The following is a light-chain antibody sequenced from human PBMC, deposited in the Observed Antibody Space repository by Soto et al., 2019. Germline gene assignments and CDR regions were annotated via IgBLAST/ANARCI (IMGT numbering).Light chain of an antibody. Sequence: QSVLTQPASVSGSPGQSITISCTGTSTDIGAHDSVSWYQQDPGKAPKVIIYDVTKRPSGVSNRFSGSKSGNTASLTISGLQADDETDYYCSSYARASTLVFGGGTQLTVL. CDR1: STDIGAHDS. J-gene: IGLJ7*01. CDR2: DVT. CDR3: SSYARASTLV. V-gene: IGLV2-14*01.